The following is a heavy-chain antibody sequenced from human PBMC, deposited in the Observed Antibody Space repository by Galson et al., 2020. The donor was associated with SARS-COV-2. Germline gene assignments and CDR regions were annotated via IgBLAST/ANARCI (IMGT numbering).Heavy chain of an antibody. V-gene: IGHV3-23*01. J-gene: IGHJ6*02. D-gene: IGHD5-12*01. CDR1: GFTFSSYA. CDR3: AKHSLGMATKREPYYYYGMDV. Sequence: GGSLRLSCAASGFTFSSYAMSWVRQAPGKGLEWVSAISGSGGSTYYADSVKGRFTISRDNSKNTLYLQMNSLRAEDTAVYYCAKHSLGMATKREPYYYYGMDVWGQGTTVTVSS. CDR2: ISGSGGST.